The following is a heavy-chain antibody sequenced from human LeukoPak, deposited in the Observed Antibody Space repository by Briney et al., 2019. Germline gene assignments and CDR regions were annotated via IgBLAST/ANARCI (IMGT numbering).Heavy chain of an antibody. CDR2: INPNSGGT. CDR3: ARDSYDYGDYRHN. V-gene: IGHV1-2*02. J-gene: IGHJ4*02. CDR1: GYTFTGYY. Sequence: ASVKVSCKASGYTFTGYYMHWVRQAPGQGLEWMGWINPNSGGTNYAQKFQGRVTMTRDTSISAAYMELSRLRSDDTAVYYCARDSYDYGDYRHNWGQGTLVTVSS. D-gene: IGHD4-17*01.